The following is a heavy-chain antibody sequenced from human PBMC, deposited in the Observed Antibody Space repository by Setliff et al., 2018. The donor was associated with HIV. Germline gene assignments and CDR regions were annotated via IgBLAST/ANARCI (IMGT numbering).Heavy chain of an antibody. CDR1: GGSFSDNY. Sequence: SETLSLTCAVYGGSFSDNYWSWIRQSPGKGLEWIGEINHSGRTKYSPSLRSRVTISVDTSKSQFSLKLSSVTAADTAVYYCARYNYDFLTGYYPIDYWGQGTLVTV. CDR2: INHSGRT. D-gene: IGHD3-9*01. CDR3: ARYNYDFLTGYYPIDY. V-gene: IGHV4-34*01. J-gene: IGHJ4*02.